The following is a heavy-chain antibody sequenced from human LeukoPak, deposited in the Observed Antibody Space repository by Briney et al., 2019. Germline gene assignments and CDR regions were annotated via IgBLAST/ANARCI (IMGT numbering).Heavy chain of an antibody. V-gene: IGHV3-53*05. J-gene: IGHJ4*02. CDR3: ARVRLGSGWSLFDF. CDR2: IYSGGST. CDR1: GFTVSSNY. D-gene: IGHD6-19*01. Sequence: PGGSLRLSCAASGFTVSSNYMSWVRQAPGKGLGCVSVIYSGGSTYYADSVKGRFTISRDISQNTLYLQMNSLRAEDTAVYYCARVRLGSGWSLFDFWGQGTLVTVSS.